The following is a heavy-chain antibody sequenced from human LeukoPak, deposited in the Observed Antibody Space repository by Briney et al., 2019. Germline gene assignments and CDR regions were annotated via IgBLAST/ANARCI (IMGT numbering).Heavy chain of an antibody. J-gene: IGHJ4*02. Sequence: SETLSLTCAVYGGSISSYYWTWLRQPPGKGLEWIGYIYFSGDTNYNPSLKSRVTISVDTSKSQFSLRLSSVTAADTAVYYCARGSMKYYYDSSGYYRGIAPEFDYWGQGTLVTVSS. D-gene: IGHD3-22*01. CDR2: IYFSGDT. CDR1: GGSISSYY. V-gene: IGHV4-59*01. CDR3: ARGSMKYYYDSSGYYRGIAPEFDY.